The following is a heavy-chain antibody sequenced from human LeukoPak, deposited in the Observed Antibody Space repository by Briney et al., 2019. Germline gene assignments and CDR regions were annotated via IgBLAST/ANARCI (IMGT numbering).Heavy chain of an antibody. CDR1: GYTFTSYG. D-gene: IGHD2-8*01. Sequence: ASVKVSCKASGYTFTSYGISWVRQAPGQGLEWMGWISAYNGNTNYAQKLQGRVTMTTDTSTSTAYMELRSLRSDDKAVYYCARDKLDAEGVCYGYWGQGTLVTVSS. V-gene: IGHV1-18*01. CDR2: ISAYNGNT. J-gene: IGHJ4*02. CDR3: ARDKLDAEGVCYGY.